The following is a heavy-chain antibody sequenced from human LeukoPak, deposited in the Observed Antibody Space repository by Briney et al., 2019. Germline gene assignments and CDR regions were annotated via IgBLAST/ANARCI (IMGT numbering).Heavy chain of an antibody. D-gene: IGHD3-22*01. CDR2: INHSGST. V-gene: IGHV4-34*01. J-gene: IGHJ5*02. Sequence: ETLSLTCXXXGGSXXGXYWSWIRQPPGKGREWIGEINHSGSTNYNPSLKRRVTISVDTSKNQLALKLRSVTAADTAVYYCARGSRITMIVNWFDPWGQGTLVTVSS. CDR3: ARGSRITMIVNWFDP. CDR1: GGSXXGXY.